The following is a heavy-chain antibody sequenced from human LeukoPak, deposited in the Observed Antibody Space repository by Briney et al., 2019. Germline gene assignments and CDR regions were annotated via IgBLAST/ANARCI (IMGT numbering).Heavy chain of an antibody. V-gene: IGHV4-39*07. J-gene: IGHJ3*02. Sequence: PSVTLSLTCSVSGDSIIGYYWGWIRQPPGKGLEWIGNIYYTGNTYYNSSLKSRVTISLDTSKNQFSLKVISMTAADTAVYYCARSHIPYCSSTSCYAFDIWGQGTMVTVSS. CDR1: GDSIIGYY. D-gene: IGHD2-2*01. CDR2: IYYTGNT. CDR3: ARSHIPYCSSTSCYAFDI.